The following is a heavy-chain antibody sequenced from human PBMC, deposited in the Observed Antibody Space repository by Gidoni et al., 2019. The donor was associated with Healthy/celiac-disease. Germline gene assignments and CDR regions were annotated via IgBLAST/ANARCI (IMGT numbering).Heavy chain of an antibody. V-gene: IGHV4-61*02. CDR2: IYTSGSP. J-gene: IGHJ6*02. Sequence: QVQLQESGPGLVKPSQTLSLTCTVSGGSISSGSYYWSWIRQPAGKGLEWIGRIYTSGSPNYTPSLKSRVTISVDTSKNQFSLKLSSVTAADTAVYYCARDRDEYSSSSPYYYYGMDVWGQGTTVTVSS. D-gene: IGHD6-6*01. CDR1: GGSISSGSYY. CDR3: ARDRDEYSSSSPYYYYGMDV.